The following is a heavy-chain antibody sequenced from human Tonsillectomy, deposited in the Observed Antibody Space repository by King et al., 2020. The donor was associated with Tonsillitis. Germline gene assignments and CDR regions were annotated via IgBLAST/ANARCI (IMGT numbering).Heavy chain of an antibody. CDR2: INSDGSST. J-gene: IGHJ4*02. V-gene: IGHV3-74*01. CDR1: GFTFSSYW. Sequence: VQLVESGGGLVQPGGSLRLSCAASGFTFSSYWMHWVRQGPGKGLVWVSRINSDGSSTSYADSVKGRFTISRDNAKNTLYLQMNSLRAEDMAVYYCARVHDSSGYYLVYWGQGTLVTVSS. CDR3: ARVHDSSGYYLVY. D-gene: IGHD3-22*01.